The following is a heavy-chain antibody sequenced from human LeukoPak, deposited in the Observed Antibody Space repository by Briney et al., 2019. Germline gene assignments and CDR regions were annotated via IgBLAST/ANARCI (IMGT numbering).Heavy chain of an antibody. CDR3: ARGNVLRYFDWSNSRYYFDY. Sequence: SETLPLTCAVYGGSFSGYYWSWIRQPPGKGLGWSGEINHSGSTNYNPSLKSRVTISVDTSKNQFSLKLSSVTAADTAVYYCARGNVLRYFDWSNSRYYFDYWGQGTLVTVSS. CDR2: INHSGST. V-gene: IGHV4-34*01. CDR1: GGSFSGYY. J-gene: IGHJ4*02. D-gene: IGHD3-9*01.